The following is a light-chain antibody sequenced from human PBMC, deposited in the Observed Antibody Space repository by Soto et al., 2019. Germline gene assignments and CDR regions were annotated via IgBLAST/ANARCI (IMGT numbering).Light chain of an antibody. V-gene: IGKV3-20*01. CDR3: QQYDNSPLT. CDR2: GAY. CDR1: QSVSSSF. J-gene: IGKJ5*01. Sequence: ELVSTYFSATLSLSPVEGATVSWSSSQSVSSSFLAWYQQKPGQAPRIIIYGAYSRATGIPDRFSGTGSEKDFTITISRLDNEDFEVYYCQQYDNSPLTFGQGTQLEIK.